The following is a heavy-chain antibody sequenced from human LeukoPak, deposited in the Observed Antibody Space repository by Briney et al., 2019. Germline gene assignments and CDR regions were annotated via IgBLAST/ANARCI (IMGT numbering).Heavy chain of an antibody. CDR1: GLTIHTSW. J-gene: IGHJ4*02. CDR2: IKSDGSIT. Sequence: GGSLRLSCAASGLTIHTSWMHWVRQAPGKGLVWVSRIKSDGSITSYTDSVKGRFTISRDNAKNTLYLQMNSLRAEDTAVYYCAREYDSGSFYNWGQGTLVTVSS. CDR3: AREYDSGSFYN. D-gene: IGHD1-26*01. V-gene: IGHV3-74*01.